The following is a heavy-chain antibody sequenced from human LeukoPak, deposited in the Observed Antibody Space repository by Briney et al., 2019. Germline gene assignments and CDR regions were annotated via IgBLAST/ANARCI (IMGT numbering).Heavy chain of an antibody. CDR1: GGSISSYY. V-gene: IGHV4-4*07. D-gene: IGHD6-6*01. CDR2: IYTSGST. Sequence: KPSETLSLTCTVSGGSISSYYWSWIRQPAGKGLEWIGRIYTSGSTNYNPSLKSRVTMSVDTSKNQFSLKLSSVTAADTAVYYCAREFPYSSSQAFDYWGQGTLVTVSS. CDR3: AREFPYSSSQAFDY. J-gene: IGHJ4*02.